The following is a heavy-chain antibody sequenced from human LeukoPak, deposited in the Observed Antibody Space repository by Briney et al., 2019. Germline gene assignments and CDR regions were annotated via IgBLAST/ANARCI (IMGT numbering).Heavy chain of an antibody. J-gene: IGHJ4*02. Sequence: ASVKVSCKASGYTFTSYYMHWVRQAPGQGLEWMGIINPSGGSTSYAQKFQGRVTMTRDMSTSTVYMELSSLRSEDTAVYYCARARDSSSWYSAPFDYRGQGTLVTVSS. D-gene: IGHD6-13*01. CDR1: GYTFTSYY. CDR3: ARARDSSSWYSAPFDY. V-gene: IGHV1-46*01. CDR2: INPSGGST.